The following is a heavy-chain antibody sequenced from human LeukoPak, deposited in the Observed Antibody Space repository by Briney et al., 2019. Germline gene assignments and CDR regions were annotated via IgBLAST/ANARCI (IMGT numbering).Heavy chain of an antibody. Sequence: PGRPLRLSCAASGFTFSSYVMHWVRQAPGKGLEWVAVISYDGSNKYYADSVKGRFTISRDNSKNTLYLQMNSLRAEDTAVYYCAREETVTTSFDYWGQGTLVTVSS. CDR1: GFTFSSYV. J-gene: IGHJ4*02. CDR2: ISYDGSNK. CDR3: AREETVTTSFDY. V-gene: IGHV3-30-3*01. D-gene: IGHD4-4*01.